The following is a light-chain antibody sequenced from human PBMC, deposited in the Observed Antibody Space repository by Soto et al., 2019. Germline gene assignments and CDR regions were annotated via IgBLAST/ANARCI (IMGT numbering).Light chain of an antibody. CDR1: QGLLYHSNNENY. CDR2: WAS. J-gene: IGKJ2*01. Sequence: DIVLTQSPDSLAVSLGERATINCKSSQGLLYHSNNENYLSWYQQKPGQPPNLLIYWASTRESGVPDRFSGSGSGTDFTLNISSLQAEDVAVYYCQQYYSTPYTFGQGTKLEI. V-gene: IGKV4-1*01. CDR3: QQYYSTPYT.